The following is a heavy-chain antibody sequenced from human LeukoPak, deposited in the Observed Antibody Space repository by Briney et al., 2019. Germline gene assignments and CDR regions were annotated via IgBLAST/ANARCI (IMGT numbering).Heavy chain of an antibody. J-gene: IGHJ4*02. CDR3: ARDGGYGSGSAL. CDR2: IYYDGST. D-gene: IGHD3-10*01. Sequence: PSETLSLTCTVSGGSISNYYWTWIRQPPGKGLEWIGSIYYDGSTNYNPSLKSRVTISLDTPKNQFSLKLSSVTAADRAVYYCARDGGYGSGSALWGQGTLITVSS. V-gene: IGHV4-59*01. CDR1: GGSISNYY.